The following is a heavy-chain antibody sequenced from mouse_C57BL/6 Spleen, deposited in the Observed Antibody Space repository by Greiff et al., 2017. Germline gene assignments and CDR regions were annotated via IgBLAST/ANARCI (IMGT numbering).Heavy chain of an antibody. Sequence: EVQLVESGGGLVQPKGSLKLSCAASGFTFNTYAMHWVRQAPGKGLEWVARIRSKSSNYATYYADSVKDRFTISRDDSQSMLYLQMNNLKTEDTAMYYCVRSPYDGYYRGYAMDYWGQGTSVTVSS. CDR2: IRSKSSNYAT. CDR1: GFTFNTYA. CDR3: VRSPYDGYYRGYAMDY. J-gene: IGHJ4*01. D-gene: IGHD2-3*01. V-gene: IGHV10-3*01.